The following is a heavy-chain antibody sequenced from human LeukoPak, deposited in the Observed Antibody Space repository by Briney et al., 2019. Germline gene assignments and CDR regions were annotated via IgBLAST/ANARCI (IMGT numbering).Heavy chain of an antibody. CDR1: GGSISSYY. D-gene: IGHD3-10*01. V-gene: IGHV4-4*07. Sequence: SETLSLTCTVSGGSISSYYWSWIRQPAGKGLEWIGRIYTSGSTNYNPSLKSRVTMSVDTSKNQFSLKLSSVTAADTAVYYCARDRDLLWFGELSVWFDPWGQRTLVTVSS. J-gene: IGHJ5*02. CDR2: IYTSGST. CDR3: ARDRDLLWFGELSVWFDP.